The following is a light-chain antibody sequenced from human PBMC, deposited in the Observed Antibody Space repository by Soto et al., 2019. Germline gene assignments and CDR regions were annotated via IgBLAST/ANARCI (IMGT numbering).Light chain of an antibody. CDR1: QSISSW. Sequence: DIQMTQSPSTLSASAGDRVTITCRASQSISSWLAWYQQKPGKAPRFLIYDASSLESGVPSRFGGSGSGTEFTLTIYSLQPDDFATYYCQQYNSYPYTFGQGTKLEIK. CDR3: QQYNSYPYT. CDR2: DAS. J-gene: IGKJ2*01. V-gene: IGKV1-5*01.